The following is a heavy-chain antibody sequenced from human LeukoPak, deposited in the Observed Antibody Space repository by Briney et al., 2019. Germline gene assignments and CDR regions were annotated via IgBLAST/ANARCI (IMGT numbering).Heavy chain of an antibody. CDR1: GGTFSSYA. V-gene: IGHV1-69*06. J-gene: IGHJ3*02. D-gene: IGHD2-2*01. Sequence: ASVKVSCKASGGTFSSYAISWVRQAPGQGLEWMGWIIPIFGAANYAQKFQGRVTITADKSTSTAYMELSSLRSEDTAVYYCARDLGTSSFDIWGQGKMGTVSS. CDR2: IIPIFGAA. CDR3: ARDLGTSSFDI.